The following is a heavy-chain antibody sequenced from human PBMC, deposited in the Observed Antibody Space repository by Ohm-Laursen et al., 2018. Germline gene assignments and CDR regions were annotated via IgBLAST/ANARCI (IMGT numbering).Heavy chain of an antibody. CDR3: ARALYYYGSETPPADY. J-gene: IGHJ4*02. D-gene: IGHD3-10*01. CDR2: MNPNSGNT. Sequence: GASVKASCKTSGYTSINDDIHWVRQATGHGLEWMGWMNPNSGNTGYAQKFQGRVTMTRNTSISTAYMELSSLRSEDTAVYYCARALYYYGSETPPADYWGQGTLVTVSS. V-gene: IGHV1-8*01. CDR1: GYTSINDD.